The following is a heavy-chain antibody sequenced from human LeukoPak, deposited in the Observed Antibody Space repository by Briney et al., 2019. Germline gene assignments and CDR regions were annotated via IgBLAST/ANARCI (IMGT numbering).Heavy chain of an antibody. CDR3: ARDLAGESPFGY. Sequence: GGSLRLSCAASGFTVSSNYMSWVRQAPGKGLEWFSVIYSGGSTYYADSVKGRFTISRDNSKNTLYLQMNSLRAEDTAVYYCARDLAGESPFGYWGQGTLVTVSS. CDR2: IYSGGST. V-gene: IGHV3-53*01. J-gene: IGHJ4*02. D-gene: IGHD3-10*01. CDR1: GFTVSSNY.